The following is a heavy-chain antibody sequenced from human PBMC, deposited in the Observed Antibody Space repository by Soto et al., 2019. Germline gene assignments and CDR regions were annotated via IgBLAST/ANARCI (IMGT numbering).Heavy chain of an antibody. J-gene: IGHJ3*02. V-gene: IGHV1-69*06. CDR3: AREAEYSRSDALDI. Sequence: QVQLVQSGAEVKKPGSSVKVSCKASGGTFTSSVISWVRQAPRQGLEWMGGITPFFGTANYAQKFQGRVTITADKSTSTVYMELSSLRSEDTAVYYCAREAEYSRSDALDIWGQGTMVTVSS. CDR2: ITPFFGTA. D-gene: IGHD6-6*01. CDR1: GGTFTSSV.